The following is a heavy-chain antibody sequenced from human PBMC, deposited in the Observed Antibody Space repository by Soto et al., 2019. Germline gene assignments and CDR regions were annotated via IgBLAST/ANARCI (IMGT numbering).Heavy chain of an antibody. V-gene: IGHV4-31*11. CDR1: GGSISSGGYS. J-gene: IGHJ4*02. Sequence: SETLSLTCAVSGGSISSGGYSWSWIRQPPGKGLEWIGYIYYSGSTYYNPSLKSRVTISVDTSKNQFSLKLSSVTAADTAVYYCARVFVIQPWEVGELLYSNYFDYWGQGALVTVSS. CDR2: IYYSGST. D-gene: IGHD3-10*01. CDR3: ARVFVIQPWEVGELLYSNYFDY.